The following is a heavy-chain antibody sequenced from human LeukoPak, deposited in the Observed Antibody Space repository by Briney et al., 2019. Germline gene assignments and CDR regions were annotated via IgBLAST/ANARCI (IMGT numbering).Heavy chain of an antibody. J-gene: IGHJ4*02. Sequence: PSETLSLTCTVSGGSISSSSYYWGWIRQPPGKGLEWIGSIYYSGSTYYNPSLKSRVTISVDTSKNQFSLKLSSVTAADTAVYYCARVGDILTGYRRLDYWGQGTLVTVSS. V-gene: IGHV4-39*07. CDR2: IYYSGST. D-gene: IGHD3-9*01. CDR3: ARVGDILTGYRRLDY. CDR1: GGSISSSSYY.